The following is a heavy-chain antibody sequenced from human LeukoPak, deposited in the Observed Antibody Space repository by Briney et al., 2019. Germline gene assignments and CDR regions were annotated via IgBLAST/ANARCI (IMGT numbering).Heavy chain of an antibody. CDR3: VREGEMATSGFDY. CDR2: ISSSSSTI. V-gene: IGHV3-48*02. D-gene: IGHD5-24*01. Sequence: GGSLRLSCAASGFTLSNYAMHWVRQAPGKGLEWVSYISSSSSTIYYADSVKGRFTISRDNAKNSLYLQMNSLRDEDTAVYYCVREGEMATSGFDYWGQGTLVTVSS. CDR1: GFTLSNYA. J-gene: IGHJ4*02.